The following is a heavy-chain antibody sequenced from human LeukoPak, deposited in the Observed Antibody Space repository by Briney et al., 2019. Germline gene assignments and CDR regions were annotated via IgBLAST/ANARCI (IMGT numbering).Heavy chain of an antibody. D-gene: IGHD5-24*01. Sequence: EAGGSLRLSCAASGFTFDDYTMHWVRQAPGKGLEWVSLFSWDGGSKYYADSGKGRFTISRDNSKKSLYLQMNSLRTEDTALYYCTKETESQRSFDNWGQGTLVTVSS. J-gene: IGHJ4*02. CDR1: GFTFDDYT. CDR2: FSWDGGSK. V-gene: IGHV3-43*01. CDR3: TKETESQRSFDN.